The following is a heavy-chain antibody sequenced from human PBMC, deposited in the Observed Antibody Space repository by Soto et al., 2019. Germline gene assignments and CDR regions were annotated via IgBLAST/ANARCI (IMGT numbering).Heavy chain of an antibody. J-gene: IGHJ5*02. CDR3: ARDRGYSSSFWFDP. CDR2: IYYSGST. V-gene: IGHV4-59*01. CDR1: GGSISSYY. Sequence: QVQLQESGPGLVKPSETLSLTCTVSGGSISSYYWSWIRQPPGKGLEWIGYIYYSGSTNYNPSLKSRVTISVDTSKNQFSLKLSSVTAADTAVYYCARDRGYSSSFWFDPWGQGTLVTVSS. D-gene: IGHD6-13*01.